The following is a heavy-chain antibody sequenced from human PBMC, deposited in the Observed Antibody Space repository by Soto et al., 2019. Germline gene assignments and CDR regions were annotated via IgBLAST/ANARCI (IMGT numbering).Heavy chain of an antibody. J-gene: IGHJ4*01. V-gene: IGHV3-21*01. CDR2: ISSSSIYI. D-gene: IGHD3-16*02. CDR3: GRDSCGGGYHPFDC. CDR1: GSTFSNYD. Sequence: GGSLRLSSAASGSTFSNYDMNWVRQAPGKGLKWVSSISSSSIYIYYADSVKGRFTISRDNAKNSLYLQMNSLSAEDTAVYYCGRDSCGGGYHPFDCWGGGTLV.